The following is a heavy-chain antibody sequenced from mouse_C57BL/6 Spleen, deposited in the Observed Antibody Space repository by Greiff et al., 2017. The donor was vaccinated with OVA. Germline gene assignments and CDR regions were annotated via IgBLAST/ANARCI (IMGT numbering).Heavy chain of an antibody. Sequence: VQLQQSGPELVKPGASVKISCKASGYTFTDYYMNWVKQSHGKSLEWIGDINPNNGGTSYNQKFKGKATLTVDKSSSTAYMELRSLTSEDSAVYYCAIYSNYLYWGQGTTLTVSS. J-gene: IGHJ2*01. D-gene: IGHD2-5*01. V-gene: IGHV1-26*01. CDR3: AIYSNYLY. CDR2: INPNNGGT. CDR1: GYTFTDYY.